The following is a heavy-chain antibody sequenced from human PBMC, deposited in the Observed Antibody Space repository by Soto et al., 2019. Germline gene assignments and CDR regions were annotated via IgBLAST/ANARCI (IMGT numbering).Heavy chain of an antibody. J-gene: IGHJ5*02. D-gene: IGHD6-13*01. V-gene: IGHV4-39*01. CDR1: GGSISSSSYY. CDR3: ARHRIAAAVAYNWFDP. Sequence: QLQLQESGPGLVKPSETLSLTCTVSGGSISSSSYYWGWIHQPPGKGLEWIGSIYYSGSTYYNPSLKSRVTISVDTSKNQFSLKLSSVTAADTAVYYCARHRIAAAVAYNWFDPWGQGTLVTVSS. CDR2: IYYSGST.